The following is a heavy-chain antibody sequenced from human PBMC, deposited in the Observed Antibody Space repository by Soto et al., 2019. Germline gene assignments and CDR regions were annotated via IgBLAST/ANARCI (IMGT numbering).Heavy chain of an antibody. J-gene: IGHJ4*02. D-gene: IGHD6-13*01. Sequence: SETLSLTCAVSGASISTNNWWSWVRQPPGKGLEWIGEVYHSGSTNCNPPLKSRVTISIDKSKNQFSLRLTSMTAADTAAYYCAVPGAGDFDYWSQGTLVTVSS. CDR3: AVPGAGDFDY. CDR1: GASISTNNW. CDR2: VYHSGST. V-gene: IGHV4-4*02.